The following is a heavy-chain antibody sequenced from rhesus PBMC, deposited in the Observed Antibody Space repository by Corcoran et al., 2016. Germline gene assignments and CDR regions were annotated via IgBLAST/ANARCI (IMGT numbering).Heavy chain of an antibody. CDR1: GGSISSNY. CDR2: IYGGSGST. Sequence: QVQLQESGPGLVKPSETLSLTCAVSGGSISSNYWSWIRQSPGKGLGWIGYIYGGSGSTSYNPSLKSRVTISTDTSKNQFSLKLSSVTAADTAVYYCARYYSGSYYYYFDYWGQGVLVTVSS. J-gene: IGHJ4*01. D-gene: IGHD3-16*01. CDR3: ARYYSGSYYYYFDY. V-gene: IGHV4-147*01.